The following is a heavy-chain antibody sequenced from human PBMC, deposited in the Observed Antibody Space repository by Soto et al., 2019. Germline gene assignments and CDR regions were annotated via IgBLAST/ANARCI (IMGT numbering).Heavy chain of an antibody. CDR3: ARDMIAVTGIGVVWDC. V-gene: IGHV1-18*01. CDR1: GYTFTTYG. D-gene: IGHD6-19*01. J-gene: IGHJ4*02. CDR2: ISAYNGNA. Sequence: QVQLVQSGAEVKKPGASVKVSCKPSGYTFTTYGISWVRQAPGQGLEWMGWISAYNGNAKYAQKLQDRLTMTTDTSTGTAYMELRSLRSDDTAVYYCARDMIAVTGIGVVWDCWGQGTLVTVSS.